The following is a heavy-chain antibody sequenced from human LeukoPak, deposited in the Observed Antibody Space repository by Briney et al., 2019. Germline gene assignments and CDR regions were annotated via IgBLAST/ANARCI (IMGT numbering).Heavy chain of an antibody. CDR3: VRDSQLVFDY. CDR1: GFSFNIYT. V-gene: IGHV3-21*01. CDR2: ISFSSAYT. D-gene: IGHD6-6*01. Sequence: PGGSLRLSCAASGFSFNIYTMNRVRQAPGKGLEWVSSISFSSAYTYYADSVKGRFTISRDNAKNSLYLQMTSLRAEDTALYYCVRDSQLVFDYWGQGALVTVSS. J-gene: IGHJ4*02.